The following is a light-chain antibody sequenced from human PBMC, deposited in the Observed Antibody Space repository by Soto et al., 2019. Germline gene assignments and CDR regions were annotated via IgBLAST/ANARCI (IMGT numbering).Light chain of an antibody. Sequence: DIQMTQSPSTLSASVGDRVTITCRASESISSWLAWYQHKPGKAPKLLIYKASSLESGVTSRFSGSGSGTEFTITIRSLQPDDFATYYCQQYNSYSLTFGGGTKVEIK. CDR1: ESISSW. CDR2: KAS. J-gene: IGKJ4*01. CDR3: QQYNSYSLT. V-gene: IGKV1-5*03.